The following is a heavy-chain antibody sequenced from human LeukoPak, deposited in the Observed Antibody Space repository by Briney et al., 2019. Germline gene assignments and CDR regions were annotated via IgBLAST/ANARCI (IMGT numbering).Heavy chain of an antibody. D-gene: IGHD1-26*01. Sequence: ASVKVSCKASGYTFTGYFMHWVRLAPGQGLEWMGWINPNSGGTNYAQKFQGRVTMTRDTSISTAYMELSRLRSDDTAVYYCARDWGGSYPKWNWFDPWGQGTLVTVSS. CDR1: GYTFTGYF. CDR3: ARDWGGSYPKWNWFDP. V-gene: IGHV1-2*02. J-gene: IGHJ5*02. CDR2: INPNSGGT.